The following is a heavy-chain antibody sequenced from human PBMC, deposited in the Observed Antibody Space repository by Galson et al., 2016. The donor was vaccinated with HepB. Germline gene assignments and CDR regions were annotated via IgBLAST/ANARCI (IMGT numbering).Heavy chain of an antibody. CDR1: AFTFGTYG. CDR2: ISNNGGAK. Sequence: SLRLSCAASAFTFGTYGMHWVRQAPGKRLEYVSGISNNGGAKYHADSVKGRFTISRDNSKNTVDLHMSSLRPEDTAVYYCVRAWSGSSPDYWGQGTQVTVSS. D-gene: IGHD1-26*01. J-gene: IGHJ4*02. V-gene: IGHV3-64D*09. CDR3: VRAWSGSSPDY.